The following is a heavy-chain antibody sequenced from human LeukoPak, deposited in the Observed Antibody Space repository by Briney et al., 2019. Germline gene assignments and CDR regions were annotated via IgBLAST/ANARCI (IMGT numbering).Heavy chain of an antibody. J-gene: IGHJ4*02. Sequence: ASVKVSCKASGYTFTSYGISWVRQAPGQGFEWMGIINPSGGSTSYAQKFQGRVTMTRDTSTSTVYMELSSLRSEDTAVYYCARDDGGKNDYWGQGTLVTVSS. CDR2: INPSGGST. CDR1: GYTFTSYG. V-gene: IGHV1-46*01. D-gene: IGHD4-23*01. CDR3: ARDDGGKNDY.